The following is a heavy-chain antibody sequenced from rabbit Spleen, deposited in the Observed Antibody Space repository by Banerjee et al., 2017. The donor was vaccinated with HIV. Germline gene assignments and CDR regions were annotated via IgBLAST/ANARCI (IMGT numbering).Heavy chain of an antibody. V-gene: IGHV1S45*01. CDR3: ARDLAGAIGWNFYL. J-gene: IGHJ4*01. Sequence: QQQLVESGGGLVKPGAFLTLTCKASGFSFSDRDVMCWVRQAPGKGLQWIACINVYTGKPVYATWAKGRFTISRTSSTTVTLQMTSLTAADTATYLCARDLAGAIGWNFYLWGPGTLVTVS. D-gene: IGHD4-1*01. CDR1: GFSFSDRDV. CDR2: INVYTGKP.